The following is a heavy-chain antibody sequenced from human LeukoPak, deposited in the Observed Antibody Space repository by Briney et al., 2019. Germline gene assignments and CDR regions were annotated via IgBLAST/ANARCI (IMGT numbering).Heavy chain of an antibody. CDR3: ARSIEGSSGYYLGHTWFDP. V-gene: IGHV4-31*03. Sequence: SETLSLTCTVSGGSISSGGYYWSWIRQHPGKGLEWIGYIYYSGSTYYNPSLKSRVTISVDTSKNQFSLKLSSVTAADTAVYSCARSIEGSSGYYLGHTWFDPWGQGTLVTVSS. CDR1: GGSISSGGYY. CDR2: IYYSGST. J-gene: IGHJ5*02. D-gene: IGHD3-22*01.